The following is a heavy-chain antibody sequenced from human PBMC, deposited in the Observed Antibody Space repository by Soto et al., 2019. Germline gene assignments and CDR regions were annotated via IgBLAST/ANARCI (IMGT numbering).Heavy chain of an antibody. Sequence: QITLKESGPTLVKPTQTLTLTCTFSGFSLSTNGVGVGWIRQPPGKALEWLALIYWDDDKRYSPSLESRLTXTXXPSKSQVVHTMTNMDPVDTATYYCEHSIEPHLFDCWGQGTLVTVSS. CDR3: EHSIEPHLFDC. CDR2: IYWDDDK. V-gene: IGHV2-5*02. J-gene: IGHJ4*02. CDR1: GFSLSTNGVG. D-gene: IGHD1-26*01.